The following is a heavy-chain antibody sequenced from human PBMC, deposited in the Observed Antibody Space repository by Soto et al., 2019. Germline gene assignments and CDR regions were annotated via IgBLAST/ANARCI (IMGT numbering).Heavy chain of an antibody. D-gene: IGHD5-12*01. CDR2: VIPIFGTA. CDR3: ASQYSGYYYGMDV. Sequence: QVQLVQSGAEVKKPGSSVKVSCKASGGTFSSYAISWGRQAPGQGLEWRGGVIPIFGTANYAQKFQGRVTITADESTSTAYMALSILRSEDTAVYYCASQYSGYYYGMDVWGQGTTVTVSS. V-gene: IGHV1-69*01. J-gene: IGHJ6*02. CDR1: GGTFSSYA.